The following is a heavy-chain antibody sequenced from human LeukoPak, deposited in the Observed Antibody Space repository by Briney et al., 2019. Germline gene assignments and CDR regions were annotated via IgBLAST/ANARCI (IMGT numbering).Heavy chain of an antibody. CDR1: GGTFSSYA. J-gene: IGHJ4*02. CDR2: IIPIFGTA. Sequence: SVKVSCTASGGTFSSYAISWVRQPPGQGLEWMGGIIPIFGTANYAQKFQGRVTITADKSTSTAHMELSSLRSEDTAVYYCARGKAVDTAMVFYYWGQGTLVTVSS. V-gene: IGHV1-69*06. CDR3: ARGKAVDTAMVFYY. D-gene: IGHD5-18*01.